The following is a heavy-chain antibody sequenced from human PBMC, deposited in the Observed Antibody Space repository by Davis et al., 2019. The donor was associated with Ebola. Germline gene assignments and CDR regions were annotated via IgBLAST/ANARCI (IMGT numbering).Heavy chain of an antibody. J-gene: IGHJ6*04. Sequence: ASVKVSCKASGYTFTSYAMNWVRQAPGQGLEWMGGFDPEDGETIYAQKFQGRVTMTEDTSTDTAYMELSSLRSEDTAVYYCAKFSVVAATQVYYYYGMDVWGKGTTVTVSS. CDR1: GYTFTSYA. D-gene: IGHD2-15*01. V-gene: IGHV1-24*01. CDR2: FDPEDGET. CDR3: AKFSVVAATQVYYYYGMDV.